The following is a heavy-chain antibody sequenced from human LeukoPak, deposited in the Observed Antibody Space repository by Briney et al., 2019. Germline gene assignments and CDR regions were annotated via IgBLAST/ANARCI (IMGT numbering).Heavy chain of an antibody. CDR3: ATVHGLYHYYDSSGYYQNWFDP. CDR2: IIPIFGTA. J-gene: IGHJ5*02. D-gene: IGHD3-22*01. CDR1: GGTFSSYA. V-gene: IGHV1-69*13. Sequence: SVKVSCKASGGTFSSYAISWVRQAPGQGLEWMGGIIPIFGTANYAQKFQGRVTITADESTSTAYMELSGLRSEDTAVYYCATVHGLYHYYDSSGYYQNWFDPWGQGTLVTVSS.